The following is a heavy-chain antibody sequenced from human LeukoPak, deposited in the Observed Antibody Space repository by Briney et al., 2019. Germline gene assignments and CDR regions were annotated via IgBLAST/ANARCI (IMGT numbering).Heavy chain of an antibody. CDR1: GFTVSSNY. CDR2: IYSGGST. J-gene: IGHJ4*02. Sequence: PGGSLRLSCAASGFTVSSNYMSWVRQAPGKGLEWVSVIYSGGSTYYADSVKGRFTISRDNSKNTLYLQMNSLRAEDTALYYCAKDDRGVVVIAIRYWGQGTLVTVSS. CDR3: AKDDRGVVVIAIRY. D-gene: IGHD2-21*01. V-gene: IGHV3-53*01.